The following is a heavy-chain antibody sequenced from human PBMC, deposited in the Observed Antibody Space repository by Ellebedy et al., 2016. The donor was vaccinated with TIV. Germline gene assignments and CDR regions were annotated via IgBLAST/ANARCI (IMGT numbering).Heavy chain of an antibody. Sequence: ASVKVSCXSSGDSFTSFSFNWVRQAPGQGLEWMGMINPSGTTTSYAQKFQGRVTMTRDTSTSTVYMELSSLRSEDTAVYHCAREDGSSSFLGMDVWGQGTTVTVSS. V-gene: IGHV1-46*01. D-gene: IGHD6-13*01. CDR3: AREDGSSSFLGMDV. CDR1: GDSFTSFS. J-gene: IGHJ6*02. CDR2: INPSGTTT.